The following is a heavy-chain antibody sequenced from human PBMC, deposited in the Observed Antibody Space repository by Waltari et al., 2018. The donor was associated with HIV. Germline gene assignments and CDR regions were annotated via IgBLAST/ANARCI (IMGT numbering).Heavy chain of an antibody. D-gene: IGHD1-26*01. V-gene: IGHV2-70*15. CDR2: IDWDDDE. J-gene: IGHJ6*02. CDR3: ARIRLVRTTMDYYGMDV. CDR1: GFSLSTSGMC. Sequence: QVTLRESGPALVKPTQTLTLTCTFSGFSLSTSGMCVSWIRQPPGKALEWLARIDWDDDEYYSPSLKTRLTISKDTSKKQVVLTMTNMDPGDTATYYCARIRLVRTTMDYYGMDVWGQGTTVTVSS.